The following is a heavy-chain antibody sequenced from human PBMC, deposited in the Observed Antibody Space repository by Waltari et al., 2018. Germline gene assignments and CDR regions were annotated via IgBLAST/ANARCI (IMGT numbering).Heavy chain of an antibody. D-gene: IGHD1-20*01. CDR2: ISVRDGT. V-gene: IGHV3-23*01. CDR1: GIPFRNYA. CDR3: ATPFYNWDDPLHS. Sequence: EVQLLESGGHLVQPGGSLRLSCAASGIPFRNYAINWVRLAPGTGLGWVSAISVRDGTYYADSVKGRFTISRDTSKNTVYLQMNGLRAEDTAVYYCATPFYNWDDPLHSWGQGTLVTVSS. J-gene: IGHJ4*02.